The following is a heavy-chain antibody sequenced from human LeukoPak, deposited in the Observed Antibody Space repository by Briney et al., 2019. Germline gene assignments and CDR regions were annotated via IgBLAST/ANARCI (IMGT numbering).Heavy chain of an antibody. J-gene: IGHJ4*02. Sequence: SETLSLTCTVSGGSISSGDYYWSWIRQPPGKGLEWIGYISYSGSTYYNPSLKSRVTLSIDTSKNQFSLKLRSVTAADTAVYYCARKPYTYYYDSSGYYFDYWGQGTLVTVSS. CDR1: GGSISSGDYY. CDR3: ARKPYTYYYDSSGYYFDY. V-gene: IGHV4-30-4*08. D-gene: IGHD3-22*01. CDR2: ISYSGST.